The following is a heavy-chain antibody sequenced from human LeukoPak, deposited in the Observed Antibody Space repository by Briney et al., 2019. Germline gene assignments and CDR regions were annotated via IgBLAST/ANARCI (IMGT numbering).Heavy chain of an antibody. D-gene: IGHD6-6*01. CDR2: ISGSGDST. CDR3: AKSGSSRFDP. V-gene: IGHV3-23*01. Sequence: GGSLRLSCAASGFTFSSSAMSWVRQAPGKGLEWVSAISGSGDSTYAVSVKGRFTISRDYSKNTLYLQMNSLRAEDTAIYYCAKSGSSRFDPWGQGTLVTVSS. CDR1: GFTFSSSA. J-gene: IGHJ5*02.